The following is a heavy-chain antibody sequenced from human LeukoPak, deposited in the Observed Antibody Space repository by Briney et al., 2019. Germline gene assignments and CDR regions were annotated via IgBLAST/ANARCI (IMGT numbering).Heavy chain of an antibody. CDR1: GGSISSYY. CDR2: IYTSGST. Sequence: SETLSLTCAVSGGSISSYYWSWIRQPAGKGLEWIGRIYTSGSTNYNPSLKSRVTMSVDTSKNQFSLKLSSVTAADTAVYYCARDQGQWPYPGYFDYWGQGTLVTVSS. CDR3: ARDQGQWPYPGYFDY. D-gene: IGHD6-19*01. J-gene: IGHJ4*02. V-gene: IGHV4-4*07.